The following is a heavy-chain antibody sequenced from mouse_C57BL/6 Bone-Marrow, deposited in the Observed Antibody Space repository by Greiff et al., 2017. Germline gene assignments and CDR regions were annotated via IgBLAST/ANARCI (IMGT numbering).Heavy chain of an antibody. D-gene: IGHD1-1*01. CDR1: GYTFTDYY. V-gene: IGHV1-26*01. CDR3: ARSSSYDFDY. J-gene: IGHJ2*01. CDR2: INPNNGGT. Sequence: EVQLQQSGPELVKPGASVKISCKASGYTFTDYYMNWVKQSHGKSLEWIGDINPNNGGTSYNQKFKGKATLTVDKSSSTAYMELRSLTSEDSAVYYCARSSSYDFDYWGQGTTLTVSS.